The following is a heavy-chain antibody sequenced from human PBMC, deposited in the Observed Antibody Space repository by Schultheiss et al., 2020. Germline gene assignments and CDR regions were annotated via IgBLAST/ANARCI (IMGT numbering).Heavy chain of an antibody. D-gene: IGHD4-17*01. CDR2: INHSGST. CDR1: GGSISSGGYY. Sequence: SETLSLTCTVSGGSISSGGYYWSWIRQHPGKGLEWIGEINHSGSTNYNPSLKSRVTISVDTSKNQFSLKLSSVTAADTAVYYCARGTTPYHFDYWGQGTLVTVSS. V-gene: IGHV4-39*07. CDR3: ARGTTPYHFDY. J-gene: IGHJ4*02.